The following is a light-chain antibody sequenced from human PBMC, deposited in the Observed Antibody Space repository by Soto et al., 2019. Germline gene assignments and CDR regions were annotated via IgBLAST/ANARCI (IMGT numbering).Light chain of an antibody. Sequence: QSALTQPASVSGSPGQSITISCTGTSSDVGGYNYVSWYQQHPGKAPKLMIFEVSNRPSGISVRFSGSRSGNTASLTISGLQAEDEADYYCSSYTSSSTLVVFGGGTKVTVL. CDR3: SSYTSSSTLVV. CDR2: EVS. V-gene: IGLV2-14*01. J-gene: IGLJ2*01. CDR1: SSDVGGYNY.